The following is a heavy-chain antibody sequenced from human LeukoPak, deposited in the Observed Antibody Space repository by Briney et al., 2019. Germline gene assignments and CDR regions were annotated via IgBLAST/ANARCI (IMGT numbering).Heavy chain of an antibody. V-gene: IGHV3-74*01. CDR3: ARGRDYSYMDV. CDR1: GFTFSSNW. J-gene: IGHJ6*03. CDR2: INMDGTTT. Sequence: GGSLRLSCAASGFTFSSNWMHWVRQTPGKGLLWVSRINMDGTTTTYADSVKGRFTISRDNAKNSLFLQMNSLRAEDTAVYFCARGRDYSYMDVWGKGTTVTVSS. D-gene: IGHD5-24*01.